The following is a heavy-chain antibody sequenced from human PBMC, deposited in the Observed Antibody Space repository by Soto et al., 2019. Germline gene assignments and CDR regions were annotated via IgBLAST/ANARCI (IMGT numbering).Heavy chain of an antibody. V-gene: IGHV2-5*01. CDR3: THMRGSGLYGVDV. CDR2: IYSNDDK. D-gene: IGHD3-10*01. Sequence: SGPTLVNPTQTLTRTCTFAGFSLITILVCVGWVRQPPGKALEWLALIYSNDDKRFSTSLKSRLTITKDTSKNQVVLTMTNMDLVDTATYYCTHMRGSGLYGVDVWGQGTTVTVSS. CDR1: GFSLITILVC. J-gene: IGHJ6*02.